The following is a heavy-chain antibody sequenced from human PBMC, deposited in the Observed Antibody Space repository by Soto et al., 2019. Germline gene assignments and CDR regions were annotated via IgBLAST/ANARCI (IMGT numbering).Heavy chain of an antibody. Sequence: SETLSLTCTVSGGSISTRSSYWGWIRQPPGKGLEWIGEIYYSGNTYYNPSLKSRVTISVDTSKTQFSLKLSSVTAADTAVYYCARGHEVTNWFDPWGQGTLVTVSS. D-gene: IGHD5-18*01. CDR1: GGSISTRSSY. V-gene: IGHV4-39*07. CDR3: ARGHEVTNWFDP. J-gene: IGHJ5*02. CDR2: IYYSGNT.